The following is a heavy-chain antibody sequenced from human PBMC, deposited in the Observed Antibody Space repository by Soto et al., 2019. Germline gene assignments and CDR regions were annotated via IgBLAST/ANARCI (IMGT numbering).Heavy chain of an antibody. V-gene: IGHV5-51*01. CDR3: ARRKSSSWFDNWFDP. CDR2: IYPGDSDT. CDR1: GYSFTSYW. D-gene: IGHD6-13*01. Sequence: PGESLKISCKGSGYSFTSYWIGWVRQMPGKGLEWMGIIYPGDSDTRYSPSFQGQVTISADKSISTAYLQWSSLKASDTAMYYCARRKSSSWFDNWFDPWGQGTLVTVSS. J-gene: IGHJ5*02.